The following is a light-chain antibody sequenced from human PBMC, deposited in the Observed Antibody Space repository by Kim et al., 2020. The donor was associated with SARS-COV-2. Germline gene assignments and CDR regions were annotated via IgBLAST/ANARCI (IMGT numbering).Light chain of an antibody. CDR1: NIGSKN. J-gene: IGLJ2*01. V-gene: IGLV3-9*01. CDR3: QVWDSSTVV. CDR2: MDS. Sequence: SYELTQPLSVSVALGQTGRITCGGNNIGSKNGHWYQQEPGQAPVLVIYMDSNRPSGVPERCSGSNSGNTATLTISRAQAGDEADYYCQVWDSSTVVFGGGTQLTVL.